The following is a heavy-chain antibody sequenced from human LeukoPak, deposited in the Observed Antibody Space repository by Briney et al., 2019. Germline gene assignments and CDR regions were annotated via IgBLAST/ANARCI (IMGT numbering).Heavy chain of an antibody. V-gene: IGHV3-21*01. CDR1: GFILSNYN. Sequence: PGGSLRLSCAASGFILSNYNMNWVRRAPGKGLEWVSSISGNSNNINYADSVKGRFTISRDNPKNSLYLQMNNLRAEDTAMYYCVRIPNGANFPNWFDPWGQGTLVTVSS. J-gene: IGHJ5*02. CDR2: ISGNSNNI. CDR3: VRIPNGANFPNWFDP. D-gene: IGHD4/OR15-4a*01.